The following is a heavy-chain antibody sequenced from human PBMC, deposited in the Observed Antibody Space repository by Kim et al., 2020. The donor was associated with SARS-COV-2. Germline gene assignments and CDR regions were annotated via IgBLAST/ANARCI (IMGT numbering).Heavy chain of an antibody. CDR1: GFTFSSYA. D-gene: IGHD2-2*01. CDR3: ARELAREGYQLLFEPYYYGMDV. J-gene: IGHJ6*02. V-gene: IGHV3-30-3*01. CDR2: ISYDGSNK. Sequence: GGSLRLSCAASGFTFSSYAMHWVRQAPGKGLEWVAVISYDGSNKYYADSVKGRFTISRDNSKNTLYLQMNSLRAEDTAVYYCARELAREGYQLLFEPYYYGMDVWGQGTTVTVSS.